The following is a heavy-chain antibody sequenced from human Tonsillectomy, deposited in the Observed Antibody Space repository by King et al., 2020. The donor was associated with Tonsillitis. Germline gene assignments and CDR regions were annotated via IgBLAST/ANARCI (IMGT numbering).Heavy chain of an antibody. CDR2: IFSNDEK. CDR1: GFSLSNARMG. Sequence: TLKESGPVLVKPTETLTLTCTVSGFSLSNARMGVSWIRQPPGKALEWLAHIFSNDEKLYSTSLKSRLTISKDTSKSQVVLTMTNMDPVDTATYYCARGRLDYDSSSYPTYYFDYWGQGTLVTVSS. CDR3: ARGRLDYDSSSYPTYYFDY. V-gene: IGHV2-26*01. J-gene: IGHJ4*02. D-gene: IGHD3-22*01.